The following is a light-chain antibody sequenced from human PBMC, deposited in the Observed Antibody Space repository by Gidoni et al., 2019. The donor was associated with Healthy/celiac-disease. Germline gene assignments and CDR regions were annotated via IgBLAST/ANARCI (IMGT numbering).Light chain of an antibody. CDR2: AAS. CDR3: QQSYSTPRT. CDR1: QSFSSS. Sequence: DIQTTQSPSSLSASVGDRVTITCRASQSFSSSLNWYQQKPGKAPKLLIYAASSLQSGVPSRFSGSGSGTDFTLTISSLQPEDFATYYCQQSYSTPRTFGQGTKVEIK. V-gene: IGKV1-39*01. J-gene: IGKJ1*01.